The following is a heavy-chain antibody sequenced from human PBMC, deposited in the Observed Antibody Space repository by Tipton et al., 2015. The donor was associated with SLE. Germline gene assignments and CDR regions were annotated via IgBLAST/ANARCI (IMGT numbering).Heavy chain of an antibody. CDR3: TRDHGYCSGGSCPSTFDL. CDR2: ISPDGTST. V-gene: IGHV3-74*01. D-gene: IGHD2-15*01. J-gene: IGHJ3*01. CDR1: GFSFRTYW. Sequence: SLRLSCAAYGFSFRTYWMHWVRQAPGKGLVWVSRISPDGTSTNYADSVKGRFTISRDNSKNTLYLQMSSLRAEDTAVYFCTRDHGYCSGGSCPSTFDLWGQGTMVTVS.